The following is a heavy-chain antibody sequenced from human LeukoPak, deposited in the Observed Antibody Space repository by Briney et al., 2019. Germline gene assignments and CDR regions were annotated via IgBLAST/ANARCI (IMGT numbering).Heavy chain of an antibody. V-gene: IGHV4-61*01. D-gene: IGHD4-23*01. Sequence: SESLSLTCTVSGGSVRSDCYYWSWIRQPPGKGLEWIGYVYYSRSTNYNPSLKSRVTISVDTSKNQFSLKLSSGPAADTAVYYCASRRRWFDYWGQGTLVTVSS. J-gene: IGHJ4*02. CDR3: ASRRRWFDY. CDR1: GGSVRSDCYY. CDR2: VYYSRST.